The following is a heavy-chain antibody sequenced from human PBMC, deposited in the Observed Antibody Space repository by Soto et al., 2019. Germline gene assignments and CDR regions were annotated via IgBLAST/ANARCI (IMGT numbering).Heavy chain of an antibody. CDR3: ARIRGDQNNGFDY. V-gene: IGHV4-28*01. CDR2: IYYSGTT. CDR1: GYSISSSNW. J-gene: IGHJ4*02. D-gene: IGHD7-27*01. Sequence: ASETLSLTCAVSGYSISSSNWWGWIRQPPGKGLEWIGYIYYSGTTYYNPSLKSRVTMSVDTSKNQFSLKLSSVTAVDTAVYYCARIRGDQNNGFDYWGQGTLVTVSS.